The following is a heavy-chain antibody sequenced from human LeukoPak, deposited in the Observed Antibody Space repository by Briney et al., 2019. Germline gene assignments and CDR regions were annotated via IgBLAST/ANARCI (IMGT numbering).Heavy chain of an antibody. J-gene: IGHJ4*02. V-gene: IGHV1-18*01. Sequence: GSGKGSRKASGYNFSTYGISWGRPGPGQGLEWEGWIAPYNDNANSAQKFQGRLSMTADTSTSTASRELRSLRSDDTAVYYCTRDPRHKYGNFDNWGQGTLVTVSS. CDR2: IAPYNDNA. CDR3: TRDPRHKYGNFDN. D-gene: IGHD2/OR15-2a*01. CDR1: GYNFSTYG.